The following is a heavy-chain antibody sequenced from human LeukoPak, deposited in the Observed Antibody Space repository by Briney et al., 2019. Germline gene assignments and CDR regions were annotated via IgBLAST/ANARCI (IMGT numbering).Heavy chain of an antibody. J-gene: IGHJ4*02. CDR3: ARDCSGGSCYSH. CDR1: GGTFSSYA. Sequence: ASVKVSCKASGGTFSSYAISWVRQAPGQGLEWMGRINPNSGGTNYAQKFQGRVTMTRDTSISTAYMELSRLRSDDTAVYYCARDCSGGSCYSHWGQGTLVTVSS. V-gene: IGHV1-2*06. CDR2: INPNSGGT. D-gene: IGHD2-15*01.